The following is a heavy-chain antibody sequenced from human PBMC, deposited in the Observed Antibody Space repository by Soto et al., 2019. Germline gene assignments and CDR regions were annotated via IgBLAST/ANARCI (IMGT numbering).Heavy chain of an antibody. D-gene: IGHD1-26*01. Sequence: QVQLVQSGAEVKKPGSSVKVSCKASGGTFSSYSINWVRQAPGQGLEWMGEIIPIFCTANYAQKFQGRVTITADESTSTAYRDLSSLRSEDTAVYYCARDGGRHSGGIEYWGQGTLVTVPS. CDR2: IIPIFCTA. CDR3: ARDGGRHSGGIEY. V-gene: IGHV1-69*01. J-gene: IGHJ4*02. CDR1: GGTFSSYS.